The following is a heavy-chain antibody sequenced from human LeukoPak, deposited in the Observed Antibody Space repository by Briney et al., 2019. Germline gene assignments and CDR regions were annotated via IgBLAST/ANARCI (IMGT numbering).Heavy chain of an antibody. CDR1: GGSISSYY. CDR2: IYYSGST. J-gene: IGHJ4*02. D-gene: IGHD1-26*01. Sequence: SETLSLTCTVSGGSISSYYWSWIRQPPGKGLEWIGYIYYSGSTNYNPSLKSRVTISVDTSKNQFSLRLSSVTAADTAVYYCARDREVGATGYYFDYWGQGTLVTVSS. V-gene: IGHV4-59*12. CDR3: ARDREVGATGYYFDY.